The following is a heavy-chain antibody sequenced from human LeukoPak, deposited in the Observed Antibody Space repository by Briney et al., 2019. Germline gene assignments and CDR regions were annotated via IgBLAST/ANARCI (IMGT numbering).Heavy chain of an antibody. J-gene: IGHJ4*02. CDR1: GFTFSSSA. Sequence: GGSLRLSCAASGFTFSSSAMSWVRQAPGKGLEWGSGISGSGSGTNRADSVKGRFTISRDSSKSTLYLQMNSLRDEHTAVYYCAKAINIPNWNRTPFDYWGQGTLVTVSS. CDR3: AKAINIPNWNRTPFDY. CDR2: ISGSGSGT. V-gene: IGHV3-23*01. D-gene: IGHD1-1*01.